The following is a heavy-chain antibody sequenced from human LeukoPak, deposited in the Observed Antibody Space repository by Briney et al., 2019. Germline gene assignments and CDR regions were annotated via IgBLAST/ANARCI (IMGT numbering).Heavy chain of an antibody. V-gene: IGHV3-33*01. CDR3: ARGSGAAAGAFDY. CDR1: GFTFRSYG. Sequence: PGRSLGLSCAASGFTFRSYGMHWVRQAPGKGLEWVAIVWYDGNNKYYADSVKGRFTVSRDNSKDTVSLQLNSLRAEDTAVYYCARGSGAAAGAFDYWGQGALVTVPS. J-gene: IGHJ4*02. CDR2: VWYDGNNK. D-gene: IGHD6-13*01.